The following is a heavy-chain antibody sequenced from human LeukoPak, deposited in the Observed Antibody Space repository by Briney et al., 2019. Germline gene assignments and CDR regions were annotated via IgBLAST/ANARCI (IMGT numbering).Heavy chain of an antibody. CDR1: GGSISSNNYY. Sequence: PSETLSLTCTVSGGSISSNNYYWGWVRQPPGKGLEWIGSIYYTGSAYYNPSLKSRVTISVDTSRNQFSLKLTSVTAADTAVYYCARHRKVDTAGDYWGQGTLVTVSS. V-gene: IGHV4-39*01. J-gene: IGHJ4*02. CDR2: IYYTGSA. D-gene: IGHD5-18*01. CDR3: ARHRKVDTAGDY.